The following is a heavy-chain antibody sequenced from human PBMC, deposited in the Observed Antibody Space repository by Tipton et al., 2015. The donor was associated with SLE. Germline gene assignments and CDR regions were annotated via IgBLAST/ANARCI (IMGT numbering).Heavy chain of an antibody. CDR1: GFTFSSYA. V-gene: IGHV3-23*01. CDR3: ARESTGSGWYYYFDY. D-gene: IGHD6-19*01. Sequence: SLRLSCAASGFTFSSYAMSWVRQAPGKGLEWVSAISGSGGSTYYADSVKGRFTISRDNSKNTLYLQMNSLRAEDTAVYYCARESTGSGWYYYFDYWGQGTLVTVSS. CDR2: ISGSGGST. J-gene: IGHJ4*02.